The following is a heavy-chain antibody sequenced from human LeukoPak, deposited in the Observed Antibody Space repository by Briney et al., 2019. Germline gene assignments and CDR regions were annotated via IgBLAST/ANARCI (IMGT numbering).Heavy chain of an antibody. Sequence: PGGSLRLSCAASGFTFSSYSMNWVRQAPGKGLEWVSYISSSSSSIYYADSVKGRFIISRDNAKNSLYLQMNSLRAEDTAVYYCARDGGSGWTPWGQGTLVTVSS. V-gene: IGHV3-48*04. D-gene: IGHD6-19*01. CDR1: GFTFSSYS. J-gene: IGHJ5*02. CDR2: ISSSSSSI. CDR3: ARDGGSGWTP.